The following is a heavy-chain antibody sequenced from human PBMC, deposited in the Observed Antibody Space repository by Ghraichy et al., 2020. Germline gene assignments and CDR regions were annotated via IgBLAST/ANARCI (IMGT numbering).Heavy chain of an antibody. CDR3: ARTEPDYYYYGMDV. Sequence: SQTLSLTCAVYGGSFSGYYWSWIRQPPGKGLEWIGEINHSGSTNYNPSLKSRVTISVDTSKNQFSLKLSSVTAADTAVYYCARTEPDYYYYGMDVWGQGTTVTVSS. D-gene: IGHD1-14*01. CDR2: INHSGST. CDR1: GGSFSGYY. J-gene: IGHJ6*02. V-gene: IGHV4-34*01.